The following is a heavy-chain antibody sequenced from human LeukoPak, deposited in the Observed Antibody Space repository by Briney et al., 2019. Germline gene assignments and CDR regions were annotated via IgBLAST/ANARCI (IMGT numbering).Heavy chain of an antibody. CDR3: AIVFSESILNAFDF. V-gene: IGHV3-23*01. CDR1: GFTFSSYA. J-gene: IGHJ3*01. D-gene: IGHD2-2*02. Sequence: GGSLRLSCAASGFTFSSYAMSWVRQAPGKGLEWVSVISGSGGNTYYADSVKGRFTISRDNSKNTLYMQMNRLRAEDTAVYYCAIVFSESILNAFDFWGQGTMVTVSS. CDR2: ISGSGGNT.